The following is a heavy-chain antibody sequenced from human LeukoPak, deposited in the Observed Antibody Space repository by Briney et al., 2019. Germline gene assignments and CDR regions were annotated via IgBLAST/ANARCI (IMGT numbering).Heavy chain of an antibody. CDR2: IKQDGSEK. CDR3: AKLAKYFYGAETFYFFEH. J-gene: IGHJ4*02. CDR1: GFTFSSYW. D-gene: IGHD3-10*01. V-gene: IGHV3-7*01. Sequence: GGSLRLSCAASGFTFSSYWMSWVRQAPGKGLEWVANIKQDGSEKYYVESVKGRFTISRDNGKNSLYLQMNSPRVEDTAVYYCAKLAKYFYGAETFYFFEHWGQGTPVTASS.